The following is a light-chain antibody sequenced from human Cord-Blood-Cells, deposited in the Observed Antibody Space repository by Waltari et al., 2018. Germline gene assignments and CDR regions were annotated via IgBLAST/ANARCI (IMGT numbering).Light chain of an antibody. J-gene: IGLJ2*01. V-gene: IGLV2-14*01. CDR2: DVS. CDR1: SCAVGGYTN. Sequence: QSALTQPSSVSGSPGQSITISCTGTSCAVGGYTNVSCYQQHPGKAPKLMIYDVSNRPSGVSNRFSGSKSGNTASLTISGLQAEDEADYYCSSYTSSSTRVFGGGTKLTVL. CDR3: SSYTSSSTRV.